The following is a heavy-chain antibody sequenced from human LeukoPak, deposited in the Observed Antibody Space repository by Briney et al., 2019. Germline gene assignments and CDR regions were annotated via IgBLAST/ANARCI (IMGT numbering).Heavy chain of an antibody. Sequence: GGSLRLSCAASGFTFSSYSMNWVRQAPGKGLEWVSYISSSGSTIYYADSVKGRFTISRDNAKNSLYLQMNSLRAEDTAVYYCAKDNLYGDYYFDYWGQGTLVTVSS. D-gene: IGHD4-17*01. V-gene: IGHV3-48*04. CDR1: GFTFSSYS. CDR2: ISSSGSTI. CDR3: AKDNLYGDYYFDY. J-gene: IGHJ4*02.